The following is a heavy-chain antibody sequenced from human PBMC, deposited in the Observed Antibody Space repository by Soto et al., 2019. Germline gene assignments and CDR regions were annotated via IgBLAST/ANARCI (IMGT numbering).Heavy chain of an antibody. CDR1: GFTFSDHA. Sequence: EVQLLESGGGLVQPGGSLRLSCTASGFTFSDHAMTWVRQAPGKGLEWVSGISGGGSGAYYADSVKGRFTDSRANSKNPLFLQMDSLRAEDTAVYYCAIDLWWYTHWGQGTLVTVSS. CDR2: ISGGGSGA. D-gene: IGHD2-15*01. CDR3: AIDLWWYTH. V-gene: IGHV3-23*01. J-gene: IGHJ4*02.